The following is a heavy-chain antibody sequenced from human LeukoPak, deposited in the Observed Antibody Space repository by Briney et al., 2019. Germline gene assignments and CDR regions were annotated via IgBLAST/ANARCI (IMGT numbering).Heavy chain of an antibody. CDR3: AKEFVVVPGNTNYFDY. CDR2: ISSSGSTI. J-gene: IGHJ4*02. D-gene: IGHD2-21*02. CDR1: GFTFSSYE. V-gene: IGHV3-48*03. Sequence: GGSLRLSCAASGFTFSSYEMNWVRQAPGKGLEWVSYISSSGSTIYYADSVKGRFTVSRDNSRNTLYLQMKSLRADDTAVYYCAKEFVVVPGNTNYFDYWGQGTLVIVSS.